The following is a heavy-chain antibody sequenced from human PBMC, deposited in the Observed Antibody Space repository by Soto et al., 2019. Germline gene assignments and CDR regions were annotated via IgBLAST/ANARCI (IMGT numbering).Heavy chain of an antibody. J-gene: IGHJ6*02. D-gene: IGHD2-2*01. V-gene: IGHV1-69*06. CDR3: AKVVPAENYYYYYGMDV. CDR1: GGTFSSYA. Sequence: SVKVSCKASGGTFSSYAISWVRQAPGQGLEWMGGIIPIFGTANYAQKFQGRVTITADKSTSTAYMELSSLRSEDTAVYYCAKVVPAENYYYYYGMDVWGQGTTVTVSS. CDR2: IIPIFGTA.